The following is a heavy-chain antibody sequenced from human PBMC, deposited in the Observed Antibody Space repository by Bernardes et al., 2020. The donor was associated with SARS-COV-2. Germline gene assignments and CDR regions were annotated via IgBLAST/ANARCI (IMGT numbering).Heavy chain of an antibody. J-gene: IGHJ5*02. D-gene: IGHD3-10*01. V-gene: IGHV1-2*02. CDR2: INPNSGVT. CDR1: GYTFTGYY. CDR3: VAGTGKYGEFS. Sequence: ASVKVSCKASGYTFTGYYMHWVRQAPGQGLEWMGWINPNSGVTNYAQQFQGRVTMTRDTSISTAYMELSRLKSDDTAVYYCVAGTGKYGEFSWGQGTLVTVSS.